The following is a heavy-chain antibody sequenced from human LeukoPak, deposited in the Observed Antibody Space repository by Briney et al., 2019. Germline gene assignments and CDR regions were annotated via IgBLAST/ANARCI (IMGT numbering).Heavy chain of an antibody. J-gene: IGHJ4*02. Sequence: SGGSLRLSCAASGFTFSSYGMHWVRQAPGKGLEWVAFIRYDGSNKYYADSVKGRFTISRDNSKNTLYLQMNSLRAGDTAVYYCAKDAYYDFWSGYPDYWGQGTLVTVSS. CDR3: AKDAYYDFWSGYPDY. CDR2: IRYDGSNK. CDR1: GFTFSSYG. D-gene: IGHD3-3*01. V-gene: IGHV3-30*02.